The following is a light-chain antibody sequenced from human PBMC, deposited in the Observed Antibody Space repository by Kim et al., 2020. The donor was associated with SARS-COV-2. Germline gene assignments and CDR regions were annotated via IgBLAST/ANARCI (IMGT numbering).Light chain of an antibody. V-gene: IGLV2-8*01. CDR3: SSYTGTNNFYV. CDR1: SSDVGGYNY. J-gene: IGLJ1*01. Sequence: QSVTIPCTVSSSDVGGYNYVSWHQQHPGNAPKLIIYDVNNRPSGVPNRFSGSKSGNTASLTVSGLQSEDEADYYCSSYTGTNNFYVFGTGTKVTVL. CDR2: DVN.